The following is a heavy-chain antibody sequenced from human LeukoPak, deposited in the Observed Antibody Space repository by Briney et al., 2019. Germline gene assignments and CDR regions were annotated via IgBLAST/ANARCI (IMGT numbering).Heavy chain of an antibody. V-gene: IGHV1-3*03. Sequence: GASVKVSCKASGYTFTSYAMHWWSQAPGQRLEWMRWINAGNGNTKYSQEFQGRVTITRDTSASTAYMELSSLRSEDMAVYYCARADCGGDCYMFDYWGQGTLATVSS. CDR2: INAGNGNT. J-gene: IGHJ4*02. CDR1: GYTFTSYA. CDR3: ARADCGGDCYMFDY. D-gene: IGHD2-21*02.